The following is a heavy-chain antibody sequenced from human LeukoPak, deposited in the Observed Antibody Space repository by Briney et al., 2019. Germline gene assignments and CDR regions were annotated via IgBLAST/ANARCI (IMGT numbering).Heavy chain of an antibody. CDR1: GFTFSSYW. Sequence: GGSLRLSCAASGFTFSSYWMHWVRQAPGKGLVWVSRINSDGNSTSYADSVKGRFTISRDNAKNSLYLQMNSLRAEDTAAYYCARMGTYDSSGYHDYWGQGTLVTVSS. J-gene: IGHJ4*02. D-gene: IGHD3-22*01. V-gene: IGHV3-74*01. CDR3: ARMGTYDSSGYHDY. CDR2: INSDGNST.